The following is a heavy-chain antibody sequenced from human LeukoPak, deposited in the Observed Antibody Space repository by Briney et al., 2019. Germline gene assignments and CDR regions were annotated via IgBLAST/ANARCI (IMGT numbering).Heavy chain of an antibody. D-gene: IGHD6-19*01. J-gene: IGHJ4*02. CDR3: VKSGVYTSGWYGGYFDY. Sequence: PGGSLRLSCSASGFTFSNYAMYWVRQAPGKGLEYISAISSNGGSTYYADSVKGRFTISRDNSKNTLYLQMSSLRSEDTAVYYCVKSGVYTSGWYGGYFDYWGQGTLVTVSS. CDR2: ISSNGGST. CDR1: GFTFSNYA. V-gene: IGHV3-64D*08.